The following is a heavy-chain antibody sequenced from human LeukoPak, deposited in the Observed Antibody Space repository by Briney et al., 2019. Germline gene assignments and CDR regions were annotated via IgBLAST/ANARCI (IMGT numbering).Heavy chain of an antibody. V-gene: IGHV3-7*01. Sequence: GGSLRLSCAASGFTFNSYWMTWVRQAPGKGLEWLANIKQDGSEKYYVDSVKGRFTISRDNARNSVYLQMNSLRAEDTAVYYCARGSTYYDSSGQVPFDYWGQGTLVTVSS. J-gene: IGHJ4*02. CDR3: ARGSTYYDSSGQVPFDY. CDR2: IKQDGSEK. D-gene: IGHD3-22*01. CDR1: GFTFNSYW.